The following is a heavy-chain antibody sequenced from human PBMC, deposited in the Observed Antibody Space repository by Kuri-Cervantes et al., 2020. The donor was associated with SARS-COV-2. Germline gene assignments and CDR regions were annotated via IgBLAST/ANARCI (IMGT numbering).Heavy chain of an antibody. J-gene: IGHJ4*02. CDR1: GFTFSSYA. CDR3: ARDPGGTS. CDR2: ISYDGSNK. D-gene: IGHD3-16*01. Sequence: GGSLRLSCAASGFTFSSYAIHRVRQAPGKGLEWVAVISYDGSNKYYADSVKGRFTISRDNSKNTLYLQMNSLRAEDTAVYYCARDPGGTSWGQGTLVTVSS. V-gene: IGHV3-30-3*01.